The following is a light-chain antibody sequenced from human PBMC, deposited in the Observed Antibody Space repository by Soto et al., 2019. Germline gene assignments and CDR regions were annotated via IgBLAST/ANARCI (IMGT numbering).Light chain of an antibody. CDR3: AAWDDSLNGHV. J-gene: IGLJ1*01. CDR2: TTN. CDR1: SSNIGTSS. Sequence: QSVLTQPHSASGTPGQRVTISCSGSSSNIGTSSVHWFQQLSGTAPKLLISTTNQRPSGVPERFSGSKSGTSASLAISWLQSEDEADYYCAAWDDSLNGHVFGTGTKLTVL. V-gene: IGLV1-44*01.